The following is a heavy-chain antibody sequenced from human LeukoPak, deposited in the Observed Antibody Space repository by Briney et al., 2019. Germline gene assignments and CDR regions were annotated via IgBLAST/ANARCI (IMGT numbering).Heavy chain of an antibody. CDR1: GFTFSSYW. Sequence: GGSLRLSCAASGFTFSSYWMSWVRQAPGKGLEWVAHIRYDGSNKYYADSVKGRFTISRDDSKKMLYLQMNSLRPEDTAVYYCARGRRSGGITMIRGVKDRGWFDFWGQGTLVTVSS. D-gene: IGHD3-10*01. CDR3: ARGRRSGGITMIRGVKDRGWFDF. J-gene: IGHJ5*01. CDR2: IRYDGSNK. V-gene: IGHV3-30*02.